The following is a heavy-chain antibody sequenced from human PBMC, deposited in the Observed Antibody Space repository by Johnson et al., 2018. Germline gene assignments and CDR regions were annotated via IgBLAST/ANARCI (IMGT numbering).Heavy chain of an antibody. CDR3: ARVNYNLNDVGAFDI. CDR2: ISYDGSNK. Sequence: QVQLVQSGGGVVQPGRSXRLSCAASGFTFSSYAMHWVRQAPGKGLEWVAVISYDGSNKYYADSVKGRFPISRDNSKNTLYMQMNRLRAEDTAVIYCARVNYNLNDVGAFDIWGQGTMVTVSS. V-gene: IGHV3-30-3*01. CDR1: GFTFSSYA. D-gene: IGHD1-1*01. J-gene: IGHJ3*02.